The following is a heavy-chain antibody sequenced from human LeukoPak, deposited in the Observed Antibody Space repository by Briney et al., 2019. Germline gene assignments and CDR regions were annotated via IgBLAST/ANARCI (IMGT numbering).Heavy chain of an antibody. CDR1: GFTFSSYA. J-gene: IGHJ3*02. Sequence: GGSLRLSCAASGFTFSSYAMHWVRQAPGKGLEWVAVISYDGSNKYYADSVKGRFTISRDNSKNTLYLQMNSLRAEDTAVYYCAGEHKGSGAFDIWGQGTMVTVSS. V-gene: IGHV3-30-3*01. CDR2: ISYDGSNK. CDR3: AGEHKGSGAFDI.